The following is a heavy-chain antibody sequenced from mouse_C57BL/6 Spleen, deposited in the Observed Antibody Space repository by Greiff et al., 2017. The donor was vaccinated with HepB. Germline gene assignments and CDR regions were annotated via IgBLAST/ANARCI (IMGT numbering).Heavy chain of an antibody. D-gene: IGHD1-1*01. V-gene: IGHV14-1*01. J-gene: IGHJ2*01. CDR3: TTYYYGSSYFDY. CDR2: IDHEDGDN. CDR1: GFNIKDYY. Sequence: VQLQQSGAELVRPGASVKLSCTASGFNIKDYYMHWVKQWPEQGLEWIGRIDHEDGDNEYAPKFPDKATMTADTSSNTAYLQLSSMTSEDTAVYYCTTYYYGSSYFDYWGQGTTLTVSS.